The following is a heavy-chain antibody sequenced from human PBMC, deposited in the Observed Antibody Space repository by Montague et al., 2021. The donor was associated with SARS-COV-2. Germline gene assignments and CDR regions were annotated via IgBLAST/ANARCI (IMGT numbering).Heavy chain of an antibody. J-gene: IGHJ3*02. CDR2: IYYSGST. CDR1: GGSISSSSYY. D-gene: IGHD3-22*01. V-gene: IGHV4-39*01. CDR3: ARFPTSYYYDMKAAPATPDAFDI. Sequence: SETLSLTCTVSGGSISSSSYYWGWIRQPPGKGLEWIGSIYYSGSTYYNPSLKSRVTISVDTSKHQFSLKLSSVTAADTAVYYCARFPTSYYYDMKAAPATPDAFDIWGQGTMVTVSS.